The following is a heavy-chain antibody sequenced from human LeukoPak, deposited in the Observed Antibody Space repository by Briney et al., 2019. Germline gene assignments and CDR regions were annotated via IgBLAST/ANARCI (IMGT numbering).Heavy chain of an antibody. V-gene: IGHV3-30*04. Sequence: GKSLTLSCVVSGFNFDNFAMHWVRQPLGKGLEWVAVISHDERTKYYADSMKGRITISRDNSKNTLFLQMNSLRAEDTAVYYCASQRQSPFDYWGQGTLVTVSS. CDR2: ISHDERTK. CDR1: GFNFDNFA. CDR3: ASQRQSPFDY. J-gene: IGHJ4*02.